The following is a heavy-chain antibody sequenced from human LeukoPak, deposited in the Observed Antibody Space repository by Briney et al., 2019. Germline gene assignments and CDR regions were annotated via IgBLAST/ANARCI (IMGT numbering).Heavy chain of an antibody. D-gene: IGHD3-10*01. V-gene: IGHV3-30*02. CDR1: GFSFSSHG. J-gene: IGHJ4*02. CDR2: IRYDGNNE. Sequence: GGSLRLSCATSGFSFSSHGIHWVRQAPGKGLEWVDFIRYDGNNEYYADSVKGRFTISRDNSKNTLYLQMNSLKPEDTAVYYCAKVIARGITSTPDYWGQGTLVTVSS. CDR3: AKVIARGITSTPDY.